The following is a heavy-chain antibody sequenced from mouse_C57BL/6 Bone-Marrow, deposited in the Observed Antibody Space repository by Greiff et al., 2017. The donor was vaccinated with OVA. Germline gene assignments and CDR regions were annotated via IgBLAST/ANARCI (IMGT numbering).Heavy chain of an antibody. CDR3: GRLDAADYYGSSWRFAY. Sequence: EVKLQESGGGLVQPKGSLKLSCAASGFSFNTYAMNWVRQAPGKGLEWVARIRSKSNNYATYYADSVKDRFTISRDDSESKLYLQMNNLKTEDTAMYYCGRLDAADYYGSSWRFAYWGQGTLVTVSA. CDR2: IRSKSNNYAT. D-gene: IGHD1-1*01. J-gene: IGHJ3*01. V-gene: IGHV10-1*01. CDR1: GFSFNTYA.